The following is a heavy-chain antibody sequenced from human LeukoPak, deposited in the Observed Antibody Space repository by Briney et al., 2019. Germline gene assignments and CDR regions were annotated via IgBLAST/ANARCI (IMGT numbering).Heavy chain of an antibody. Sequence: SETLSLTCAVYGGSFSGYYWSWIRQPPGKGLEGIGEINHSGSTNDNPSLKSRVTISVDTSKNQFSLKLSSVTAADTAVYYCARIGTMVRGVIPYYFDYWGQGTLVTVSS. V-gene: IGHV4-34*01. CDR1: GGSFSGYY. CDR2: INHSGST. D-gene: IGHD3-10*01. CDR3: ARIGTMVRGVIPYYFDY. J-gene: IGHJ4*02.